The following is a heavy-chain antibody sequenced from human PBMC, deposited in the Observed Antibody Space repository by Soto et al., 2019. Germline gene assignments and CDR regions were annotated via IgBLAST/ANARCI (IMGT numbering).Heavy chain of an antibody. CDR1: GGSISGHY. V-gene: IGHV4-4*07. J-gene: IGHJ5*02. Sequence: SETLSLTCTVSGGSISGHYWSWIRQPAGKGLEWIGRIYRSGSANFNPSLKSRVTMSVDTSKNQFSLNLRSVTAADTAVYFCARDSQIWFDPWGQGALVT. CDR3: ARDSQIWFDP. CDR2: IYRSGSA.